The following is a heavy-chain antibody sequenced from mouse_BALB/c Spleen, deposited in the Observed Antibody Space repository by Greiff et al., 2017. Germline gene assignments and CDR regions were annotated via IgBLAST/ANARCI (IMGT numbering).Heavy chain of an antibody. CDR1: GFYIKDTY. Sequence: EVQLQQSGAELVKPGASVKLSCTASGFYIKDTYMHWVKQRPEQGLEWIGRIDPANGNTKYDPKFQGKATITADTSSNTAYLQLSSLTSEDTAVYCCARVYDSSLSYWGQGTSVTVSS. J-gene: IGHJ4*01. CDR2: IDPANGNT. V-gene: IGHV14-3*02. D-gene: IGHD1-1*01. CDR3: ARVYDSSLSY.